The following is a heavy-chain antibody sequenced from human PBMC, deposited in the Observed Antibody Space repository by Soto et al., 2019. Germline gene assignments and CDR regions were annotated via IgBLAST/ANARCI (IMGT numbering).Heavy chain of an antibody. J-gene: IGHJ4*02. D-gene: IGHD6-19*01. CDR2: VSHDGRNT. V-gene: IGHV3-30*18. CDR3: AKGGRQWLVTSDFNY. CDR1: GFTFSDYA. Sequence: VQLVESGGGVVQPGRSLRLSCAASGFTFSDYAMHWVRQAPGKGLEWVAVVSHDGRNTHYANSVKGRFTISRDSSKNTVSLEMNSLRAEDTAVYYCAKGGRQWLVTSDFNYGGQGALVTVSS.